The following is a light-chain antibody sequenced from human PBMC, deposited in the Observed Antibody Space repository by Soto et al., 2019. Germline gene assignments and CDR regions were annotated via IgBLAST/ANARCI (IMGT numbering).Light chain of an antibody. V-gene: IGKV4-1*01. CDR3: QQYYDTPST. CDR1: QSVLYSSNNNNY. J-gene: IGKJ1*01. Sequence: ILLPLSPCSLAVSLGARATINCKSSQSVLYSSNNNNYIAWYQQKPGQPPKLIIYWASTRESGVPDRFSGSGSGTDFTLTISSLQAEDVAIYYCQQYYDTPSTFGQGTKVDI. CDR2: WAS.